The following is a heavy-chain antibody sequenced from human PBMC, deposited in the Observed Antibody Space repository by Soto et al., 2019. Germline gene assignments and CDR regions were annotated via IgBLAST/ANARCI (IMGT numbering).Heavy chain of an antibody. J-gene: IGHJ2*01. CDR1: GGSISGGVHS. CDR3: XXXXXXLXNXXXXDL. Sequence: QVQLQESGPGLVKPSETLSLTCTVSGGSISGGVHSWSWIRQPPGKGLEWIGHIFDSGSTYYNPSLKSRLTISVDTSKNQFSLRLSSVTAXDTAXXXXXXXXXXLXNXXXXDLWXRGTLVTXSS. D-gene: IGHD2-8*01. V-gene: IGHV4-30-4*01. CDR2: IFDSGST.